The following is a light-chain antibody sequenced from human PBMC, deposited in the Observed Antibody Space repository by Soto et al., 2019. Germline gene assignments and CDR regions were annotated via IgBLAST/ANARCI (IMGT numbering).Light chain of an antibody. CDR1: SSNIGSNY. CDR3: AAWDDSLSGRVV. J-gene: IGLJ2*01. CDR2: RNN. Sequence: QPVLTQPPSASGTPGQRVTISCSGSSSNIGSNYVYWYQQLPGTAPKLLIYRNNQRPSGVPDRFSGSKSGTSASLAISGRRSEDEADYYCAAWDDSLSGRVVFGGGTKLTVL. V-gene: IGLV1-47*01.